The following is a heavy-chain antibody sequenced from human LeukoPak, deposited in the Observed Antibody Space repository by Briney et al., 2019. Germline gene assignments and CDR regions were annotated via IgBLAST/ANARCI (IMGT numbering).Heavy chain of an antibody. J-gene: IGHJ6*03. CDR3: ARDPGGSGWYWDYYYYMDV. D-gene: IGHD6-19*01. Sequence: GGSLRLSCAASGFTFSSYEMNWVRQAPGKGLEWVSCISSSGSTIYYADSVKGRFTISRDNAKNSLYLQMNSLRAEDTAVYYCARDPGGSGWYWDYYYYMDVWGKGTTVTVSS. V-gene: IGHV3-48*03. CDR2: ISSSGSTI. CDR1: GFTFSSYE.